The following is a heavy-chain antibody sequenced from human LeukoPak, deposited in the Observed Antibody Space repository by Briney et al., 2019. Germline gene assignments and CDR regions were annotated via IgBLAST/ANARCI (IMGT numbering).Heavy chain of an antibody. CDR1: GFTVSSNY. J-gene: IGHJ4*02. Sequence: GGSLRLSCAASGFTVSSNYMSWVRQAPGKGLEWVSVIYSGGSTYYADSVKGRFTISRDNSKNTLYLQMNSLRAEDTAVYYCARDRSTYISGWWGTDYWGQGTLVTVSS. CDR3: ARDRSTYISGWWGTDY. V-gene: IGHV3-53*01. CDR2: IYSGGST. D-gene: IGHD6-19*01.